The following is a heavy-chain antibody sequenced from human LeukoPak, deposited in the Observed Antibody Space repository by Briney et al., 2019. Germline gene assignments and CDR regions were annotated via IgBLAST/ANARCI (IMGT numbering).Heavy chain of an antibody. Sequence: SETLSLTCGVTGGSFSTHFWAWIRQSPARGLEWIGEINQSGDTDYNPSFKRRVKISIDVSRSQFSLTLTSVTAADTAMYYCARVLGIAVVAGATEDNYFDSWGQGVLATVSS. D-gene: IGHD2-2*03. J-gene: IGHJ4*02. V-gene: IGHV4-34*01. CDR3: ARVLGIAVVAGATEDNYFDS. CDR2: INQSGDT. CDR1: GGSFSTHF.